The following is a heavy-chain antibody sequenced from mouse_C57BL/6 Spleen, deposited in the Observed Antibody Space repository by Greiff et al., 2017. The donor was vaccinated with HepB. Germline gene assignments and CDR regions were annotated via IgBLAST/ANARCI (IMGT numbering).Heavy chain of an antibody. Sequence: QVQLQQSGAELVKPGASVKISCKASGYAFSSYWMNWVKQRPGKGLEWIGEIYPGDGDTNYNGKFKGKATLTADKSSSTAYMQLSSLTSEDSSVYFCARFRYCSLDYWGQGTTLTVSS. CDR3: ARFRYCSLDY. V-gene: IGHV1-80*01. CDR1: GYAFSSYW. CDR2: IYPGDGDT. D-gene: IGHD1-1*01. J-gene: IGHJ2*01.